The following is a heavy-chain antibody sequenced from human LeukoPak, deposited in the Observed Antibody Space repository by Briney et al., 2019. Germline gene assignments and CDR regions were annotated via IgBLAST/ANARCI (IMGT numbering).Heavy chain of an antibody. V-gene: IGHV4-38-2*02. Sequence: SETLSLTCTVSVNSISSAHYWGWIRQPPGKGLEWIGYLYPGGTTYNPSLESRVTLSIDTSKKQFSLKLTSVTAADTAVYYCARAFASSGWFFRLWGQGTLVTVSS. J-gene: IGHJ4*02. CDR3: ARAFASSGWFFRL. CDR2: LYPGGT. D-gene: IGHD6-19*01. CDR1: VNSISSAHY.